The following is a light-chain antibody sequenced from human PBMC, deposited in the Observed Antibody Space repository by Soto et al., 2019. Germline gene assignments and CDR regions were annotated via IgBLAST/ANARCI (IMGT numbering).Light chain of an antibody. Sequence: QSALTQPASVSGSPGQSITISCTGTSSDVGNYNLVSWYQHHPGKAPQLMIYEGSKRPSGVSNRFSGSKSGNTASLTISGLQAEDEAHYYCCSYAGSSTVVFGGGTKVTVL. CDR3: CSYAGSSTVV. CDR1: SSDVGNYNL. CDR2: EGS. J-gene: IGLJ2*01. V-gene: IGLV2-23*01.